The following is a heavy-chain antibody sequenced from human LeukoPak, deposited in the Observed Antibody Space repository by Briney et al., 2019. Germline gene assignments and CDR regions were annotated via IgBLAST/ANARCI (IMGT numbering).Heavy chain of an antibody. D-gene: IGHD3-10*01. Sequence: PGGSLRLSCAASGFTISSYAMSWVRQALGKGLEWVSAMSGSGGSTYYADSVKDRFTISRDNSKNTLYLQMNSLRAEDTAVYYCAKDSGSMVRGPFDYWGQGTLVTVSS. V-gene: IGHV3-23*01. CDR2: MSGSGGST. J-gene: IGHJ4*02. CDR3: AKDSGSMVRGPFDY. CDR1: GFTISSYA.